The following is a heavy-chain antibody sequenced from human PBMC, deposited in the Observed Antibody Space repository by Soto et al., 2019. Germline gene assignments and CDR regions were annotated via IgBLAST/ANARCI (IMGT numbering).Heavy chain of an antibody. Sequence: SETLSLTCTVSGGSISSGDYYWSWIRQPPGKGLEWIGYIYYSGSTYYNPSLKSRVTISVDTSKNQFSLKLSSVTAADTAVYYCARDRDYGSGSYYSYYYYGMAVWGQGTKVTLSS. CDR3: ARDRDYGSGSYYSYYYYGMAV. CDR1: GGSISSGDYY. D-gene: IGHD3-10*01. CDR2: IYYSGST. V-gene: IGHV4-30-4*01. J-gene: IGHJ6*02.